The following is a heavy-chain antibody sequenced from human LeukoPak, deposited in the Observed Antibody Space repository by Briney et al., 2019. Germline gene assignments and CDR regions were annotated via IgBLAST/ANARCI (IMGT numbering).Heavy chain of an antibody. V-gene: IGHV1-69*05. Sequence: SVKVSCKASGGTFSSYSITWVRQAPGRGLEWMGGIMPLFNTANYAQQFQGRVTITTDESTSTAYMELSSLRFEDTAMYYCARVDRYHYYLDVWGKGTTVTVSS. CDR1: GGTFSSYS. CDR3: ARVDRYHYYLDV. J-gene: IGHJ6*03. CDR2: IMPLFNTA.